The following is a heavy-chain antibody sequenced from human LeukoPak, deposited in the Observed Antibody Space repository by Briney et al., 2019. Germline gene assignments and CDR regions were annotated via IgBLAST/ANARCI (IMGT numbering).Heavy chain of an antibody. V-gene: IGHV3-23*01. D-gene: IGHD3-9*01. CDR3: ARDYDILTGWVDYYYGMDV. CDR1: GFTFSSYA. CDR2: ISGSGGST. Sequence: PGGSLRLSCAASGFTFSSYAMSWVRQPPGKGLQWVSTISGSGGSTYYADSVKGRFTISRDNSKNTLFLQMNSLRAEDTAVYYCARDYDILTGWVDYYYGMDVWGQGTTVTVSS. J-gene: IGHJ6*02.